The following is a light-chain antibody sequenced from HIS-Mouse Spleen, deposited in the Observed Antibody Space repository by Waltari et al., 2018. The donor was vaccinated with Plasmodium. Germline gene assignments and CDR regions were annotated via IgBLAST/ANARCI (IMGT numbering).Light chain of an antibody. CDR3: QQFNSYQQGT. Sequence: AIQLTQSPSSLSASVGDRVTITCRASQGISSALAWYQQKPGKAPKLLIYDASSLESGVPSRFSGSGSGTDFTLIISSLQPEDFATYYCQQFNSYQQGTFGQGTRLEIK. V-gene: IGKV1-13*02. CDR2: DAS. CDR1: QGISSA. J-gene: IGKJ5*01.